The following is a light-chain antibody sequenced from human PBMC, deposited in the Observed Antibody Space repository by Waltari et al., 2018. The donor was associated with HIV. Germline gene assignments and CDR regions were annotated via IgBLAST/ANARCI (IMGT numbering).Light chain of an antibody. CDR1: QSVNSN. Sequence: EILMTQSPATLSVSPGERATLSCSASQSVNSNLAWYQQKPGQTPRPLIYGTSTRATDIPARCSGSGSGTEFTLTISSLQSEDFAVYYCHHYNNWRETFGQGTKVEIK. J-gene: IGKJ1*01. V-gene: IGKV3-15*01. CDR3: HHYNNWRET. CDR2: GTS.